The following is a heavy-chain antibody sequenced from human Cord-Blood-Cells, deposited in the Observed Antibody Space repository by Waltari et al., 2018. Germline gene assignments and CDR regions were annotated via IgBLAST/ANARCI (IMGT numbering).Heavy chain of an antibody. Sequence: EVQLVESGGGLVKPGGSLRLSCVDSGFTFSNAWMAWVRQAPGKGLEWIGRIKSKTDGGTIDDAAPVKGRFTISRDDSKNTLYLQMNSLKTEDTAVYYCTSSEKPTARFDYWGQGTLVTVSS. CDR3: TSSEKPTARFDY. D-gene: IGHD5-18*01. J-gene: IGHJ4*02. V-gene: IGHV3-15*01. CDR2: IKSKTDGGTI. CDR1: GFTFSNAW.